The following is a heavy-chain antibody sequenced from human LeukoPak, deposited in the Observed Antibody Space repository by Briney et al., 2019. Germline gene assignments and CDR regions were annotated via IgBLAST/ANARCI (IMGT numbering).Heavy chain of an antibody. D-gene: IGHD3-9*01. CDR2: IYYSGST. CDR3: ARGAAPFDWLLYWYFDY. CDR1: GGSISSSSYY. J-gene: IGHJ4*02. V-gene: IGHV4-39*01. Sequence: SETLSLTCTVSGGSISSSSYYWGWNRQPPGKGLEWIGSIYYSGSTYYNPSLKSRVTISVDTSKNQFSLKLSSVTAADTAVYYCARGAAPFDWLLYWYFDYWGQGTLVTVSS.